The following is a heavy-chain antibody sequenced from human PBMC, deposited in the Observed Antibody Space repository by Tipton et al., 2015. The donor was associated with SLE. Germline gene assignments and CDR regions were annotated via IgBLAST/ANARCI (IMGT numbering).Heavy chain of an antibody. CDR1: GYTFSSYG. CDR2: ISAYNGNT. J-gene: IGHJ5*02. CDR3: ARNGRSTSGDWFDP. V-gene: IGHV1-18*01. D-gene: IGHD2-2*01. Sequence: QSGPEVKKPGASVKVSCKASGYTFSSYGISWVRQAPGQGLEWMGWISAYNGNTNYAQKLQGRVTMTTDTSTSTGYMELRSLGSDDTAVYYCARNGRSTSGDWFDPWGQGTLVTVSS.